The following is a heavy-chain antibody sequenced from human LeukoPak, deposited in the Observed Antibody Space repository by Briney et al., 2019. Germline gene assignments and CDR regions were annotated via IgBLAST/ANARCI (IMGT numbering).Heavy chain of an antibody. CDR1: GFTFSDYY. V-gene: IGHV3-11*04. D-gene: IGHD3-3*01. CDR3: ARVPPYDFWSGYYYYYYMDV. Sequence: GGSLRLSCAASGFTFSDYYMSWIRQAPGQGLEWVSYISSSGSTIYYADSVKGRFTISRDNAKNSLYLQMNSLRAEDTAVYYCARVPPYDFWSGYYYYYYMDVWGKGTTVTVSS. CDR2: ISSSGSTI. J-gene: IGHJ6*03.